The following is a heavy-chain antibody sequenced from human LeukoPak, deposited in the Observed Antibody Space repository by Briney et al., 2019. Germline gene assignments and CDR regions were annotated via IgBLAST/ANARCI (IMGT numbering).Heavy chain of an antibody. J-gene: IGHJ4*02. V-gene: IGHV3-23*01. CDR1: GFTFSTYW. CDR3: ARSTTYYDILTGYYRFDY. CDR2: ISGSGGST. Sequence: GGSLRLSCAASGFTFSTYWMSWVRQAPGKGLEWVSAISGSGGSTYYADSVKGRFTISRDNCKNTLYLQMNSLRAEDTAVYYCARSTTYYDILTGYYRFDYWGQGTLVTVSS. D-gene: IGHD3-9*01.